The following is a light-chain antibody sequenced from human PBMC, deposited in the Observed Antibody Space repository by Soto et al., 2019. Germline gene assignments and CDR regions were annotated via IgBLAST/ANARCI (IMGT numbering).Light chain of an antibody. CDR2: EVD. Sequence: QSVLTQPPSASGSPGQSVTISCTGTSSDIGGYNYVSWYQHHPGKAPKLLIYEVDKRPSGVPDRFSGSRSGNTASLTVSGLQAEDEADYYCSSHANSRVFGGGTKLPVL. CDR1: SSDIGGYNY. V-gene: IGLV2-8*01. CDR3: SSHANSRV. J-gene: IGLJ3*02.